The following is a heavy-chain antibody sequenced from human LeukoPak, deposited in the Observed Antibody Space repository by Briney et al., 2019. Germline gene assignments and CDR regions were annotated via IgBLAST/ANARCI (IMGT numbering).Heavy chain of an antibody. CDR3: ARRFSGTIDY. Sequence: SETLSLTCTVSGGSISSGAYYWSWIRQHPGKGLEWIGYAHNSGSTYYNPSLKSRISISVDTSKNQFSLKLSSVTAADTAVYYCARRFSGTIDYWGQGTLVTVSS. V-gene: IGHV4-31*03. CDR2: AHNSGST. CDR1: GGSISSGAYY. D-gene: IGHD3-10*01. J-gene: IGHJ4*02.